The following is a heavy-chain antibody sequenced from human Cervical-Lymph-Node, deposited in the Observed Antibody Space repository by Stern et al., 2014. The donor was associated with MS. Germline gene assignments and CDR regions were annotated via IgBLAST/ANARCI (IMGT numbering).Heavy chain of an antibody. J-gene: IGHJ6*02. V-gene: IGHV1-69*01. D-gene: IGHD3-10*01. CDR3: ASSVGELTPEAV. CDR2: IIPMFGTA. Sequence: QVQLVQSGAEVKKPGSSVRVPCKASGGTFSSHAISWVRQAPGQGLEWMGGIIPMFGTAKYAQKFQGRVTITADDSTSTAYMEVSSLRSEDTAVYYCASSVGELTPEAVWGQGTTVTVFS. CDR1: GGTFSSHA.